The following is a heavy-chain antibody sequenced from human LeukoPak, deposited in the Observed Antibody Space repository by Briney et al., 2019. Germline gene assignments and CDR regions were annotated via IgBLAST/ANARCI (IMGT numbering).Heavy chain of an antibody. CDR1: GGSITSYY. J-gene: IGHJ4*02. V-gene: IGHV4-59*01. CDR2: IYYSGST. D-gene: IGHD1-14*01. Sequence: PSETLSLTCTVSGGSITSYYWSWIRQPPGKGLEWIGYIYYSGSTNYNPSLKSRVTISVDASKNQFSLKLSSVTAADTAVYYCARDPGRTREYYFDYWGQGTLVTVSS. CDR3: ARDPGRTREYYFDY.